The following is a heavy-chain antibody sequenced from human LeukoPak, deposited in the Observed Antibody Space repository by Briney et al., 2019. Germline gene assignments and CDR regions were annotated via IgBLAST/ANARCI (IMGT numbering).Heavy chain of an antibody. V-gene: IGHV3-23*01. CDR3: TRGGWSTDAFDI. CDR2: VSRYSAST. CDR1: GIIFSTYA. J-gene: IGHJ3*02. D-gene: IGHD6-19*01. Sequence: GGSLRLSCGSSGIIFSTYAMNWVRKAPGKGLEWVSSVSRYSASTNYADSVKGRFTISTDNSKNTMYLQSNTAMYDYTAIYYCTRGGWSTDAFDIWGQGTVVTVSS.